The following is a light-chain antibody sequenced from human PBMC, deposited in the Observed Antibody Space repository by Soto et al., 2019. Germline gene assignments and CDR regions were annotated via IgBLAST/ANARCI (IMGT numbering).Light chain of an antibody. CDR1: QSVSSSY. V-gene: IGKV3-20*01. Sequence: SQSVSSSYLAWYQQEPRQDDRIIIYGASSRDTGITDRFSGSGSAADVILLSSSLEREDVAAYYCDPYSSSARTFGGGTKVDIK. J-gene: IGKJ4*01. CDR3: DPYSSSART. CDR2: GAS.